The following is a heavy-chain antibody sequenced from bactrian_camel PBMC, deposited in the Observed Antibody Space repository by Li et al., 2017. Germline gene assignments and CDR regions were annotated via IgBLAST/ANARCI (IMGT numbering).Heavy chain of an antibody. CDR2: ITRGGDTA. CDR3: GIDAASDCYSGSWPSESGH. D-gene: IGHD3*01. Sequence: HVQLVESGGGLLQPGGSLRLSCSASGFTFSTYEMYWVRQVTGKGLEWVSVITRGGDTAYYPDSLKGRFTISRDNAKNTLYLQMSGLKPEDTAEYFCGIDAASDCYSGSWPSESGHWGQGTQVTVS. CDR1: GFTFSTYE. V-gene: IGHV3S1*01. J-gene: IGHJ4*01.